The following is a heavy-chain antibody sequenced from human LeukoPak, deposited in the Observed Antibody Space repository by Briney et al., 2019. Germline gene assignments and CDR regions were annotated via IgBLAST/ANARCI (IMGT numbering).Heavy chain of an antibody. Sequence: SETLSLTCTVSGGSISSSSYYWGWIRQPPGKGLEWIGSIYYSGSTYYNPSLKSRVTISVDTSKNQFSLKLSSVTAADTAVYYCARVGSDSGSYQDFDYWGQGTLVTVSS. CDR2: IYYSGST. J-gene: IGHJ4*02. V-gene: IGHV4-39*01. CDR1: GGSISSSSYY. D-gene: IGHD1-26*01. CDR3: ARVGSDSGSYQDFDY.